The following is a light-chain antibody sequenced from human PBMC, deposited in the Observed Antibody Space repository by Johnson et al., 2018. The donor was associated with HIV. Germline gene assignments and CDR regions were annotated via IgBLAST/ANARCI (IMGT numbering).Light chain of an antibody. Sequence: QSVLTQPPSVSAAPGQKVTISCSGSSSNIGNNYVSWYQQLPGTAPKLLIYENNKRPSGIPDRFSGSKSGKSATLGITGLQTGEEADYYCGTWDSSLSAEVFGTGTKVTVL. CDR3: GTWDSSLSAEV. CDR1: SSNIGNNY. V-gene: IGLV1-51*02. CDR2: ENN. J-gene: IGLJ1*01.